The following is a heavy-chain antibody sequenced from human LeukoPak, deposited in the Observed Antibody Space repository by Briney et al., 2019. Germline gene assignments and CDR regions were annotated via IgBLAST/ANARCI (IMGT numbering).Heavy chain of an antibody. CDR2: IHYTGAT. CDR1: GGTFRGYY. D-gene: IGHD7-27*01. Sequence: ASETLSLTCAVYGGTFRGYYWSWIRQPPGNGLEWIGEIHYTGATNYKPSLKSRVIISGDPSKNQVSLRVYSVTAADTAVYYCARGVLGPYYFDLWGRGTLVTVSS. J-gene: IGHJ2*01. CDR3: ARGVLGPYYFDL. V-gene: IGHV4-34*01.